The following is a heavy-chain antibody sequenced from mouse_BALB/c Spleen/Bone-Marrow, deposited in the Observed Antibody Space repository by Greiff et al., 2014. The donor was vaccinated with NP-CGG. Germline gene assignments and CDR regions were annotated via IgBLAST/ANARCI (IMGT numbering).Heavy chain of an antibody. CDR2: IFPSETYT. Sequence: QVQLQQPGAELVRPGASVKLSCKASGYTFTSYWINWVKQRPGQGLEWIGNIFPSETYTNYNQKFKDKATLTVDKSSSTAYMQLSSLTSEDSAVYYCTRDNWDYWGQGTTLTVSS. J-gene: IGHJ2*01. V-gene: IGHV1-69*02. D-gene: IGHD4-1*01. CDR1: GYTFTSYW. CDR3: TRDNWDY.